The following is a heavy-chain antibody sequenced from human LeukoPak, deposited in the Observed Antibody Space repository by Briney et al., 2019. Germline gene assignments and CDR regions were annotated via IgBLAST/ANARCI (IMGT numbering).Heavy chain of an antibody. Sequence: GSLRLSCAASGFTFSSYAMSWVRQAPGKGLEWVSAISGSGGSTYYADSVKGRFTISRDNSKNTLYLQMNSLRAEDTAVYYCAKDQIVVVTNGNYFDYWGQGTLVTVSS. CDR3: AKDQIVVVTNGNYFDY. CDR2: ISGSGGST. J-gene: IGHJ4*02. V-gene: IGHV3-23*01. D-gene: IGHD3-22*01. CDR1: GFTFSSYA.